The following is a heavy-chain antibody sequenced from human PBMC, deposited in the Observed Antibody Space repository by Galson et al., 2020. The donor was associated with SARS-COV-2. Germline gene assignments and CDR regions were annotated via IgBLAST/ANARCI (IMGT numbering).Heavy chain of an antibody. J-gene: IGHJ2*01. CDR1: GGSFSAYY. D-gene: IGHD2-21*01. Sequence: SETLSLTCAVYGGSFSAYYWTWIRQPPGKGPEWIGEVTHRGTINYNPSLKSRVTISIDTSKNQFSLKLTSVTAADTAVYYCARPPYCAYDCHSAHWYFDHWGRGTPVTVSS. CDR2: VTHRGTI. CDR3: ARPPYCAYDCHSAHWYFDH. V-gene: IGHV4-34*01.